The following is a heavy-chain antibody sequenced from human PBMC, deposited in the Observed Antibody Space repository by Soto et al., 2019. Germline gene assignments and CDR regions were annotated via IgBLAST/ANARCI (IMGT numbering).Heavy chain of an antibody. D-gene: IGHD1-1*01. J-gene: IGHJ5*02. CDR2: ISAYNGNT. CDR3: ARGRRLEARGDWFDP. CDR1: GYTFTSYG. Sequence: ASVKVSCKASGYTFTSYGISWVRQAPGQGLEWMGWISAYNGNTNYAQKLQGRVTMTTDTSTSTAYMELRSLRSDDTAVYYCARGRRLEARGDWFDPWGQGTLVTVSS. V-gene: IGHV1-18*01.